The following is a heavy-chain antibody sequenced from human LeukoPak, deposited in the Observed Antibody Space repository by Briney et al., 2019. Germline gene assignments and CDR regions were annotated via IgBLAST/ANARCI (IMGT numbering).Heavy chain of an antibody. D-gene: IGHD6-13*01. V-gene: IGHV3-21*01. CDR3: ARGPTTIGGAGKGYFDY. CDR1: GFTFSDFS. Sequence: GGSLRLSCAGSGFTFSDFSMHWVRQAPGKGLEWVSSISSGSSYKFYADSVKGRFTISRDNAERSVYLQLSSLRTDDTALYYFARGPTTIGGAGKGYFDYWGQEILVLVSP. J-gene: IGHJ4*02. CDR2: ISSGSSYK.